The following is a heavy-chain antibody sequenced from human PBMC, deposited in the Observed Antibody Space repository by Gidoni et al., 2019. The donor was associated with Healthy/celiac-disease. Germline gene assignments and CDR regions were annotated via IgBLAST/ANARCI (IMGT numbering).Heavy chain of an antibody. CDR2: ISGSGGST. J-gene: IGHJ4*02. V-gene: IGHV3-23*01. CDR3: AKIYCISTSCILPDYYFDY. CDR1: GFTFSSYA. D-gene: IGHD2-2*01. Sequence: EVQLLESGGGLVQPGGSLRLFCAASGFTFSSYAMSWVRQAPGKGLEWVSAISGSGGSTYYADSVKGRFTISRDNSKNTLYLQMNSLRAEDTAVYYCAKIYCISTSCILPDYYFDYWGQGTLVTVSS.